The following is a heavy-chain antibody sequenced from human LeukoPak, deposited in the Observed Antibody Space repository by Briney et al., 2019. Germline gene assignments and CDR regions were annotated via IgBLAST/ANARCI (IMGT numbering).Heavy chain of an antibody. CDR2: MNPNSGNT. CDR1: GGTFSSYA. CDR3: ARGQTSSSWLYGYYYYGMDV. D-gene: IGHD6-13*01. V-gene: IGHV1-8*02. J-gene: IGHJ6*02. Sequence: ASVNVSCKASGGTFSSYAISWVRQAPGQGLEWMGWMNPNSGNTAYVQKFQGRVTMTWNTSISTAYMELSSLRSEDTAVYYCARGQTSSSWLYGYYYYGMDVWGQGTTVTVSS.